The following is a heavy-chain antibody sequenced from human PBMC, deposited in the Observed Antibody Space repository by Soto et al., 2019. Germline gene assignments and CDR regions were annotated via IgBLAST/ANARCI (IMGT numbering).Heavy chain of an antibody. Sequence: DVQLLESGGGLVQPGGSLTLSCAASRFTFSDFAMSWVRQVPGKGLEWVSSTGGGGSDTYYADSVKGRFTISRDNSKNTLYLQMDGLRDEDTAIYYCAKDAVHYNGKWDWFDSWGQGTLVIVSS. D-gene: IGHD1-20*01. CDR1: RFTFSDFA. CDR3: AKDAVHYNGKWDWFDS. CDR2: TGGGGSDT. J-gene: IGHJ5*01. V-gene: IGHV3-23*01.